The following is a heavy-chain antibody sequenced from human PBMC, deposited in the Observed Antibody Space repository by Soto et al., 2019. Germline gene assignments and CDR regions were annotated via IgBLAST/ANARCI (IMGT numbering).Heavy chain of an antibody. J-gene: IGHJ6*02. CDR3: ARDPLYGMDV. Sequence: PSETLSLTCTVSGDSISSYYWSWIRQPPGKRLEWIGYIYYSGSTNYNLSLKSRVTISVDTSKNQFSLKLSSVTGADTAVYYCARDPLYGMDVWGRGTTVTVSS. V-gene: IGHV4-59*01. CDR1: GDSISSYY. CDR2: IYYSGST.